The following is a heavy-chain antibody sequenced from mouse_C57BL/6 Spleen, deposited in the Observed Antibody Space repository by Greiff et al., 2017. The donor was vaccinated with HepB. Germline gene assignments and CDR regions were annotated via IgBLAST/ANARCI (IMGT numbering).Heavy chain of an antibody. J-gene: IGHJ4*01. CDR2: IRLKSDNYAT. Sequence: EVHLVESGGGLVQPGGSMKLSCVASGFTFSNYWMNWVRQSPEKGLEWVAQIRLKSDNYATHYAESVKGRFTISRDDSKSSVYLQMNNLRAEDTGIYYCTYDYYAMDYWGQVTSVTVSS. CDR3: TYDYYAMDY. V-gene: IGHV6-3*01. CDR1: GFTFSNYW.